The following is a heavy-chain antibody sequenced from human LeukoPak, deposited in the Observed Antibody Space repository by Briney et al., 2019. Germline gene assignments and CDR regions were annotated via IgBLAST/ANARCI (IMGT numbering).Heavy chain of an antibody. D-gene: IGHD6-19*01. CDR3: ARGLAVAEFDY. Sequence: SETLSLTCTVSGGSISSYYWSWIRQPPGKGLEWLGYIYYSGSTNYNPSLKSRVTISVDTSKNQFSLKLSSVTAADTAVYYCARGLAVAEFDYWGQGTLVTVSS. CDR1: GGSISSYY. V-gene: IGHV4-59*01. J-gene: IGHJ4*02. CDR2: IYYSGST.